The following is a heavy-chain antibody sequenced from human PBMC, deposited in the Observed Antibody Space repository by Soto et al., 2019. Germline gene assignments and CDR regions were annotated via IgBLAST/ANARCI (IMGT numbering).Heavy chain of an antibody. CDR3: ASGYCSGGSYYGFFDY. Sequence: WASVKVSCKASGGTFSSYAISWVRQAPGQGLEWMGGIIPIFGTANYAQKFQGRVTMTADESTSTAYMELSSLRSEDTAVYYCASGYCSGGSYYGFFDYWGQGTLVTVSS. V-gene: IGHV1-69*13. J-gene: IGHJ4*02. D-gene: IGHD2-15*01. CDR2: IIPIFGTA. CDR1: GGTFSSYA.